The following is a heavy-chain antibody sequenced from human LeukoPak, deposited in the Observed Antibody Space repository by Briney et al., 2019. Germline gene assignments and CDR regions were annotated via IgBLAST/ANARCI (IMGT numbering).Heavy chain of an antibody. Sequence: GGPLRLSCAASGFTCSSYAKKGLREAPGEGVEGVSLISGRGGSLYSADSVTGRFTISRDNSNITLYLQMNSLRAEYMAVYHCAKLPYFAYFDYWGERTLVSVSS. V-gene: IGHV3-23*01. D-gene: IGHD3-9*01. J-gene: IGHJ4*02. CDR2: ISGRGGSL. CDR1: GFTCSSYA. CDR3: AKLPYFAYFDY.